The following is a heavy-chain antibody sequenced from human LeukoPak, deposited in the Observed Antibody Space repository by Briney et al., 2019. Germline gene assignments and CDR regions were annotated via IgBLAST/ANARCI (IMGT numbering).Heavy chain of an antibody. J-gene: IGHJ4*02. CDR1: GGSISSGTYY. CDR3: ARDSGDTARGIIGD. V-gene: IGHV4-61*09. Sequence: NPSETLSLTCTVSGGSISSGTYYWSWIRQPAGKGLECIGHIFTTGSAYYNPSLMSRVTISVDTSKNQFSLSLRSVTAADTAVYYCARDSGDTARGIIGDWGQGTLVTVSS. D-gene: IGHD3-10*01. CDR2: IFTTGSA.